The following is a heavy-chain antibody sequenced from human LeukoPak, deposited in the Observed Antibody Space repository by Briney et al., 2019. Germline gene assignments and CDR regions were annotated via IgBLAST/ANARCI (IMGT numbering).Heavy chain of an antibody. V-gene: IGHV4-61*02. CDR3: ARDRGSGSHYTDAFDI. J-gene: IGHJ3*02. D-gene: IGHD3-10*01. CDR1: GGSISSGSYY. Sequence: SQTLSLTCTVSGGSISSGSYYWSWIRQPAGKGLEWIGRTYTSGSTNYNPSLKSRVTISVDTSKNQFSLKLSSVTAADTAVYYCARDRGSGSHYTDAFDIWGQGTMVTVSS. CDR2: TYTSGST.